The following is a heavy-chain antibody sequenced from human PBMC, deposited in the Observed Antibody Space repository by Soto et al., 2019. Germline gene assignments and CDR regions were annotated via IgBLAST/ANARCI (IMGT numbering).Heavy chain of an antibody. J-gene: IGHJ4*02. V-gene: IGHV3-33*01. Sequence: GRPPTLSRGVKGFSCSSYSMHWDHKAPGKGLEWVAVIWYDGSNKYYADSVKGRFTISRDNSKHTLYLQMNSLRAEDTAVYYCARDCGSTSCYYFDYWGQGTLVTVSS. CDR1: GFSCSSYS. CDR2: IWYDGSNK. D-gene: IGHD2-2*01. CDR3: ARDCGSTSCYYFDY.